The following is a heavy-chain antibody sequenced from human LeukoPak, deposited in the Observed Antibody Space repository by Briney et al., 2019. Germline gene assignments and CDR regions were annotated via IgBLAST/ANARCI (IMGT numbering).Heavy chain of an antibody. J-gene: IGHJ4*02. V-gene: IGHV3-53*01. D-gene: IGHD4/OR15-4a*01. CDR2: IYSGGGT. CDR1: GFTVSSNY. Sequence: PGGSLRLSCAASGFTVSSNYMTWVRQAPGKGLEWVSVIYSGGGTLYADSVKGRFTISRDKSKNTVYLQMNSLRVEDTAVYYCASPIHDYGVAGLWGQGTLVTVSS. CDR3: ASPIHDYGVAGL.